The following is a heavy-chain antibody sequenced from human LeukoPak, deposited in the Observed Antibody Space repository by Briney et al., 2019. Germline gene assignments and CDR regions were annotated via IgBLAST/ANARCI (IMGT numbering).Heavy chain of an antibody. CDR2: FDPEDGET. CDR1: GYTLTELS. Sequence: ASVKVSCKVSGYTLTELSMHWVRQAPGKGLEWMGGFDPEDGETIYAQKFQGRVTMTEDTSTDTAYKELSSLRSEDTAVYYCATSFTFGGVIVMRFDYWGQGTLVTVSS. D-gene: IGHD3-16*02. J-gene: IGHJ4*02. CDR3: ATSFTFGGVIVMRFDY. V-gene: IGHV1-24*01.